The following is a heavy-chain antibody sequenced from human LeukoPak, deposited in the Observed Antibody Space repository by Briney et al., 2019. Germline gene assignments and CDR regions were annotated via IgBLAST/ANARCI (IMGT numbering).Heavy chain of an antibody. D-gene: IGHD1-26*01. CDR3: ARDLATKGWFDP. CDR2: IIPIFGTA. CDR1: GGTFSSYA. V-gene: IGHV1-69*13. J-gene: IGHJ5*02. Sequence: SVKVSCKASGGTFSSYAISWVRQAPGQGLEWMGGIIPIFGTANYAQKFQGRVTITADESTSTAYMELSSLRSEDTAVYYCARDLATKGWFDPWGQGTLVTVSS.